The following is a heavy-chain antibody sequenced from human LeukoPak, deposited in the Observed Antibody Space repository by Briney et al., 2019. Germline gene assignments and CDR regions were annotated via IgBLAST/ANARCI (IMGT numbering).Heavy chain of an antibody. CDR1: EFTFITYW. CDR3: ASRRTAYCGGDCPEGY. D-gene: IGHD2-21*02. J-gene: IGHJ4*02. V-gene: IGHV3-21*01. Sequence: GGSLRLSCAASEFTFITYWMSWVRQAPGKGLEWVSSISRSSTYIYYADSVKGRFTISRDNAKNSLFLQMNSLRAEDTAVYYCASRRTAYCGGDCPEGYWGQGTLVTVSS. CDR2: ISRSSTYI.